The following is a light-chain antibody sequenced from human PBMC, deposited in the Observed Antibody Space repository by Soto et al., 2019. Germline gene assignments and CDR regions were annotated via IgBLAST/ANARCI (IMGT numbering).Light chain of an antibody. CDR2: GAS. V-gene: IGKV3-20*01. J-gene: IGKJ2*01. CDR3: QYYGSSPQT. Sequence: FVLTQSPGTLSLSPGERATLSCGVSQSISSTYLAWYQQKPGQAPRLLVYGASSRATGIPDRFSGSGSGTDFTLTISRLAPEDFAVYYCQYYGSSPQTFGQGTKLEIK. CDR1: QSISSTY.